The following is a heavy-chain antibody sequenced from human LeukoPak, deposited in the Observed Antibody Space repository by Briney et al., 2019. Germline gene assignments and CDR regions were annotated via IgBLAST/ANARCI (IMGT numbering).Heavy chain of an antibody. V-gene: IGHV1-18*01. CDR1: GYTFTSYG. J-gene: IGHJ6*02. D-gene: IGHD2-2*01. CDR3: ASRDCSSTSCYVADYYYGMDV. Sequence: GASVKVSCKASGYTFTSYGISWVRQAPGQGLEWMGWISAYNGNTNYAQKLQGRVTMTTDTSTSTAYMELRSLRSDDTAVYYCASRDCSSTSCYVADYYYGMDVWGQGTTVTVSS. CDR2: ISAYNGNT.